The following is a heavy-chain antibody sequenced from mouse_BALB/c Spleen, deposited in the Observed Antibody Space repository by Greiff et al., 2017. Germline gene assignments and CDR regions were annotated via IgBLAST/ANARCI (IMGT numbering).Heavy chain of an antibody. D-gene: IGHD1-2*01. CDR1: GYTFTEYT. CDR3: ARHEDREFITTATTWFAY. J-gene: IGHJ3*01. Sequence: VQLQQSGAELVKPGASVKLSCKASGYTFTEYTIHWVKQRSGQGLEWIGWFYPGSGSIKYNEKFKDKATLTADKSSSTVYMELSRLTSEDSAVYFCARHEDREFITTATTWFAYWGQGTLVTVSA. CDR2: FYPGSGSI. V-gene: IGHV1-62-2*01.